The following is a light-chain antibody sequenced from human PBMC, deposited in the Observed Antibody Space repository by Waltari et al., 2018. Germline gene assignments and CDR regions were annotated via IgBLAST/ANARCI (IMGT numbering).Light chain of an antibody. CDR3: GTWDSSLDSYV. CDR1: TSNIGNYY. CDR2: DNS. Sequence: QSVLTQPPSVSAAPGQKVTVSCSGTTSNIGNYYVSWYQHLPGTAPKLLIFDNSQGPSGIPERFSGSKSGTSASLGITGLQTGDEADYYCGTWDSSLDSYVFGSGSKVTVL. J-gene: IGLJ1*01. V-gene: IGLV1-51*01.